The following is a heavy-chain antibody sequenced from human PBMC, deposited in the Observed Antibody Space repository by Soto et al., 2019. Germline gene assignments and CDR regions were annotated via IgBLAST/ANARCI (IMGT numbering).Heavy chain of an antibody. Sequence: EVQLVESGGGLVQPGGSLRLSCAVSGFSVSSTFMNWVRQATGKGLEWVSVIHSGGNTFYGDSVKGRFTISRDNSKNTVYLQMSSLRGEDTAVYFCARALVTTPPRTFDYWGQGTLVTVSS. V-gene: IGHV3-66*01. CDR3: ARALVTTPPRTFDY. CDR2: IHSGGNT. CDR1: GFSVSSTF. J-gene: IGHJ4*02. D-gene: IGHD2-21*02.